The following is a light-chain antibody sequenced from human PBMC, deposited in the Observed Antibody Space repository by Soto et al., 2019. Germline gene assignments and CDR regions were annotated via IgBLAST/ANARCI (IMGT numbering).Light chain of an antibody. Sequence: ETVLTQSPGNLSLSPGERATLSCRASQSVSNNYLAWYQQKPGQAPRLLIYGASNRATGIPDRFSGSGSGTDFTLTISRLEPEDFAVYYCQQYGSSGTFGQGTKVDIK. V-gene: IGKV3-20*01. CDR1: QSVSNNY. CDR2: GAS. CDR3: QQYGSSGT. J-gene: IGKJ1*01.